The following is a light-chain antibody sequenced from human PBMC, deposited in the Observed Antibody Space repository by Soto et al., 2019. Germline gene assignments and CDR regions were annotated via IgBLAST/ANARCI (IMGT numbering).Light chain of an antibody. V-gene: IGKV3-20*01. J-gene: IGKJ1*01. CDR1: QSVSSSY. CDR3: QQYGSSPLT. Sequence: SVLTQSPGTLSLSPGERATLSCRASQSVSSSYLAWYQQKPGQAPRLLIYGASSRATGIPDRFSGSGSGTDFTLTISRLEPEDFAVYYCQQYGSSPLTFGQGTKVDI. CDR2: GAS.